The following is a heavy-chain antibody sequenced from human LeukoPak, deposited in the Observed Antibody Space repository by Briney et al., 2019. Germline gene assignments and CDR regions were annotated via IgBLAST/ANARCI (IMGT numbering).Heavy chain of an antibody. V-gene: IGHV1-2*04. CDR2: INPNSGGT. J-gene: IGHJ3*02. CDR1: GYTFTGYY. Sequence: ASVKVSCKASGYTFTGYYMHWVRQAPGQGLEWMEWINPNSGGTNYAQKFQGWVTMTRDTSISTAYMELSRLRSDDTAVYYCARDTRYIVTTKYNASDIWGQGTMVTVSS. D-gene: IGHD4-11*01. CDR3: ARDTRYIVTTKYNASDI.